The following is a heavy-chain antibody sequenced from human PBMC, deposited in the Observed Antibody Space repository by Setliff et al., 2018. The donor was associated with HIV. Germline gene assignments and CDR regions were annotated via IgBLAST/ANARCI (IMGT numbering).Heavy chain of an antibody. V-gene: IGHV4-34*01. Sequence: SETLSLTCAVYGAPFNGYYWAWTRQSPAKGLEWIGEIYHSGIVNYNPSLQSRVPISTDTSKNQFSLRLNSVTVADTAVYYCARVRLRVPPSIFDYWGMGSLVTVSS. D-gene: IGHD2-2*01. CDR2: IYHSGIV. J-gene: IGHJ4*02. CDR1: GAPFNGYY. CDR3: ARVRLRVPPSIFDY.